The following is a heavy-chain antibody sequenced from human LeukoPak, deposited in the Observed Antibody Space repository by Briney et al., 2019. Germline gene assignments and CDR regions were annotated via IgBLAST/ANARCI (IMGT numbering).Heavy chain of an antibody. Sequence: GGSLRLSCAASRFTFSSHGMHWVRQAPGKGLEWVSHISDNGGRTYYAESVKGRFAISRDNSKNTLYLQMNSLRVEDTALYYCAKDLPTKCRGDCPSDYWGQGTLVTVSS. D-gene: IGHD2-21*02. CDR3: AKDLPTKCRGDCPSDY. J-gene: IGHJ4*02. V-gene: IGHV3-23*01. CDR2: ISDNGGRT. CDR1: RFTFSSHG.